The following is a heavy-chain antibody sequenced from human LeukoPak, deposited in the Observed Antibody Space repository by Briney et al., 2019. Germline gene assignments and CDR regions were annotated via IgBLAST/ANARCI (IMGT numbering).Heavy chain of an antibody. V-gene: IGHV4-34*01. CDR1: GGSFSGYY. D-gene: IGHD6-13*01. J-gene: IGHJ6*02. Sequence: SETLSLTCAVYGGSFSGYYWSWIRQPPGKGLEWIGEINHSGSTNYNPSLKSRVTISVDTSKNQFSLKLSSVTAADTAVYYCARVFPSGLRGRSWMFHYYGKDVWGQGTTVTGSS. CDR3: ARVFPSGLRGRSWMFHYYGKDV. CDR2: INHSGST.